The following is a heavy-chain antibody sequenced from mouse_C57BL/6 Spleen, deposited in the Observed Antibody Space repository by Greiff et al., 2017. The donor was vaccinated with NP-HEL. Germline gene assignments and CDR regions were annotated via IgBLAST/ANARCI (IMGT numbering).Heavy chain of an antibody. D-gene: IGHD2-3*01. CDR2: IDPSDSYT. J-gene: IGHJ3*01. V-gene: IGHV1-69*01. Sequence: QVQLQQPGAELVKPGASVKLSCKASGYTFTSYWMHWVKQRPGQGLEWIGEIDPSDSYTNYNQKFKGKSTLTVDKSSSTAYMQLSSLTSEDSAVYYCARLDGPFAYWGQGTLVTVSA. CDR1: GYTFTSYW. CDR3: ARLDGPFAY.